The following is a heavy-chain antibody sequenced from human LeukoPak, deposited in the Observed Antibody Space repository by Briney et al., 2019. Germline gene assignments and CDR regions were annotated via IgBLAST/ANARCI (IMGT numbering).Heavy chain of an antibody. D-gene: IGHD2-15*01. Sequence: GGSLRLSCAASGFSFSNDWMSWVRQAPGKGLEWVGRIKSKTDDGTTDYAAPVKGRFIISRDDSINTLYLQMNSLKTEDTAVYYCATGIQVVSFTKLFDNWGQGTLATVSS. CDR2: IKSKTDDGTT. CDR3: ATGIQVVSFTKLFDN. CDR1: GFSFSNDW. J-gene: IGHJ4*02. V-gene: IGHV3-15*01.